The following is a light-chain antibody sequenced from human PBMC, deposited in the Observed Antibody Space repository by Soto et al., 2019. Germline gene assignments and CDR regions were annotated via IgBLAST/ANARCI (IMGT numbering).Light chain of an antibody. V-gene: IGLV1-40*01. J-gene: IGLJ1*01. CDR2: GNS. CDR3: QSYDSSLSKV. Sequence: QSVLRPPPSVSGAPGHRVTISCTGSSSNIGAGYDVHWYQQLPGTAPKLLIYGNSNRPSGVPDRFSGSKSGTSASLAITGLQAEDEADYYCQSYDSSLSKVFGTGTKVTAL. CDR1: SSNIGAGYD.